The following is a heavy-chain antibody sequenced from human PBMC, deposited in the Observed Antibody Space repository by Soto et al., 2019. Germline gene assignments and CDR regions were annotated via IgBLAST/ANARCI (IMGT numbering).Heavy chain of an antibody. V-gene: IGHV3-49*03. J-gene: IGHJ4*02. CDR1: GFTFGDYA. CDR3: TRRAYFDY. CDR2: IRSKGHGGTT. Sequence: EVQLVESGGGLVQPGQSLRLSCTASGFTFGDYAMSWFRQAPGKGLEWIGFIRSKGHGGTTKYVASVEGRFTISRDDSKSIAYLQMNSLKIEDTAIYYCTRRAYFDYWGQGILVTVSS.